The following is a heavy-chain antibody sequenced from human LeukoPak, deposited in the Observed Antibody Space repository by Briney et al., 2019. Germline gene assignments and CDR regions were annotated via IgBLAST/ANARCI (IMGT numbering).Heavy chain of an antibody. Sequence: PSETLSLTCAVYGGSFSGYYWSWIRQPPGKGPEWIGEINHSGSTNYNPSLKSRVTISVDTSKNQFSLKVSSVTAADTAVYYCARGGYSLYDYWGQGTLVTVSS. CDR2: INHSGST. CDR3: ARGGYSLYDY. CDR1: GGSFSGYY. D-gene: IGHD5-18*01. J-gene: IGHJ4*02. V-gene: IGHV4-34*01.